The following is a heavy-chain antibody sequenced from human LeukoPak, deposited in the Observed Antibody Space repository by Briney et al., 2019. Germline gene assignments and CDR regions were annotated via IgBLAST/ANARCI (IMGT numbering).Heavy chain of an antibody. J-gene: IGHJ3*02. CDR1: GYTLTELS. D-gene: IGHD3-22*01. CDR2: FDPEDGET. V-gene: IGHV1-24*01. CDR3: ATAQRYYYDRISPGRNAFDI. Sequence: ASVKVSCKVSGYTLTELSMHWVRQAPGKGLEWMGGFDPEDGETIYAQKFQGRVTMTEDTSTDTAYMELSSLGSEDTAVYYCATAQRYYYDRISPGRNAFDIWGQGTMVTVSS.